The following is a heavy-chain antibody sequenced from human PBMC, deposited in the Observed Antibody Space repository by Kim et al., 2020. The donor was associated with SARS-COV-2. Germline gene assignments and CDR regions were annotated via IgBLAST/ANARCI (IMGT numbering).Heavy chain of an antibody. CDR1: GGSISSGGYY. Sequence: SETLSLTCTVSGGSISSGGYYWSWIRQHPGRGLEWIGYIYYSGSTYYNPSLKSRLTISVDTSKNQLSLKPGSVTAADTADYYCARVGGSGYDLQYWGQG. J-gene: IGHJ1*01. CDR3: ARVGGSGYDLQY. CDR2: IYYSGST. D-gene: IGHD5-12*01. V-gene: IGHV4-31*03.